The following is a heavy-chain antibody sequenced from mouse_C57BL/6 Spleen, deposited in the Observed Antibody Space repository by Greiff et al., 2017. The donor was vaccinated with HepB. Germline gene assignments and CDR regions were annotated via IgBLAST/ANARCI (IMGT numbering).Heavy chain of an antibody. V-gene: IGHV1-63*01. D-gene: IGHD3-2*02. CDR2: IYPGGGYT. Sequence: QVQLQQSGAELVRPGTSVKMSCKASGYTFTNYWIGWAKQRPGHGLEWIGDIYPGGGYTNYNEKFKGKATLTADKSSSTAYMQCSSLTSEDSAIYYWARRGASQAPHYYAMDYWGQGTSVTVSS. CDR3: ARRGASQAPHYYAMDY. J-gene: IGHJ4*01. CDR1: GYTFTNYW.